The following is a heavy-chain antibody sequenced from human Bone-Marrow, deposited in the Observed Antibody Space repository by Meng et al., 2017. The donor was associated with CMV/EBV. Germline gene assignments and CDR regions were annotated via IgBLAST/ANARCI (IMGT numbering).Heavy chain of an antibody. V-gene: IGHV3-64*02. CDR3: AREWSIWSGYYTYYGMDV. Sequence: GESLKISCAASGFTFSIYAMHWVRQAPGKGLEYVSAISSNGRSTYFADSAKGRFAISRDNSKNTLYLQMNSLRAEDTAVYYCAREWSIWSGYYTYYGMDVWGQGTTVTVSS. D-gene: IGHD3-3*01. J-gene: IGHJ6*02. CDR2: ISSNGRST. CDR1: GFTFSIYA.